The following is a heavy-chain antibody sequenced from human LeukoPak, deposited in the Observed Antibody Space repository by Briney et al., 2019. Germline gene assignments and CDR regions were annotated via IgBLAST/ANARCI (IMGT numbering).Heavy chain of an antibody. CDR3: AGGSSSWYWGY. CDR2: INHSGST. CDR1: GGSFSGYY. Sequence: PSETLSLTCAVSGGSFSGYYWSWIRQPPGKGLEWIGEINHSGSTNYNPSLKSRVTISLDTSKNQFSLKLSSVTAADTAVYYCAGGSSSWYWGYWGQGTLVTVSS. D-gene: IGHD6-13*01. J-gene: IGHJ4*02. V-gene: IGHV4-34*01.